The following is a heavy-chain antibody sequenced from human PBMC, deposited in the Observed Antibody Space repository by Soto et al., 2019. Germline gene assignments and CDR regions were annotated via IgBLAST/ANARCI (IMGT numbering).Heavy chain of an antibody. Sequence: PLASVKVSCKASGYTFTSYYMHWVRQAPGQGLEWMGIINPSGGSTSYAQKFQGRVTMTRDTSTSTVYMELSSLRSEDTAVYYCARDRYCISTSCQTNYYYYYGMDVWGQGTTVTVSS. D-gene: IGHD2-2*01. CDR3: ARDRYCISTSCQTNYYYYYGMDV. J-gene: IGHJ6*02. CDR1: GYTFTSYY. CDR2: INPSGGST. V-gene: IGHV1-46*01.